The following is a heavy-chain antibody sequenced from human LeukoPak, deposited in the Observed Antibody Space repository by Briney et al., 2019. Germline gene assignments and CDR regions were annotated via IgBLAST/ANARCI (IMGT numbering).Heavy chain of an antibody. V-gene: IGHV5-51*01. D-gene: IGHD2-2*01. J-gene: IGHJ4*02. CDR2: IYPGDSDA. CDR1: GYSFTSYW. CDR3: ARIPCSSATCHKRFDY. Sequence: GESLKISCKGSGYSFTSYWIGWVRQMPGKGLEWMGIIYPGDSDATYSPSFQGQFNISADKSISTAYLQWSSLKASDTAIYYCARIPCSSATCHKRFDYWGQGTLVTVSS.